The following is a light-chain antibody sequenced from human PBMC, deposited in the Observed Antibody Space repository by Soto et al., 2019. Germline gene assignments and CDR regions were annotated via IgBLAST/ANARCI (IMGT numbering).Light chain of an antibody. CDR1: QSVTTR. CDR3: QQYGGSPIT. V-gene: IGKV3-20*01. J-gene: IGKJ5*01. CDR2: GAS. Sequence: IVFTQSPGTRSWSRVGGGTACFRASQSVTTRLAWYQHKPGQAPRLLMSGASSRASGVPVRFSGSGSGTDFTLTISRLEPEDFALYYCQQYGGSPITFGLGTRLEI.